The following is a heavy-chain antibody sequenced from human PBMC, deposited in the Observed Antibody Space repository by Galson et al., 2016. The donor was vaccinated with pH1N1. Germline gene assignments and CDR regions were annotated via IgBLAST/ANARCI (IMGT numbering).Heavy chain of an antibody. CDR1: GYTFTNYG. D-gene: IGHD2-2*01. J-gene: IGHJ3*01. CDR3: ARDRPSPLVGYVFDV. V-gene: IGHV1-18*04. CDR2: TITYNGNA. Sequence: SVKVSCKASGYTFTNYGISWVRQAPGQGLEWMGWTITYNGNADYAEHLQGRATMTTDTSTNTAYMELRSLRSDDTAVYYCARDRPSPLVGYVFDVRGQGTMVTVFS.